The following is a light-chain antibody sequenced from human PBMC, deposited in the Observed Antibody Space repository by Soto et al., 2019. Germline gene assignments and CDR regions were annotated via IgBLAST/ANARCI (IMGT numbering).Light chain of an antibody. V-gene: IGLV2-14*01. J-gene: IGLJ1*01. CDR1: NYDIGGYNY. CDR3: SSYTSSGALYV. Sequence: QSVLTQPASVSGSPGQSITISCTGTNYDIGGYNYVSWYQQHPGKAPKLMIYEVTNRPSGVSNRFSGSKSGNTASLTISGLQAEDEADYLCSSYTSSGALYVFGTGTKVTVL. CDR2: EVT.